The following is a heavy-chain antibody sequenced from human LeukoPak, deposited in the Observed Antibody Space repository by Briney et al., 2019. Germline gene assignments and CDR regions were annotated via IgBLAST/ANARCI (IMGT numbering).Heavy chain of an antibody. Sequence: GGSLRLSCAASGFTFSTCAMSWVRQAPGKGLEWVSGISGTTSGTYYADSVKGRSTISRDDSKNTLFLQVNSLRAEDTAVYYCAKVRTYFYHGLDVWGQGTTVTVSS. CDR3: AKVRTYFYHGLDV. CDR2: ISGTTSGT. D-gene: IGHD1-14*01. J-gene: IGHJ6*02. CDR1: GFTFSTCA. V-gene: IGHV3-23*01.